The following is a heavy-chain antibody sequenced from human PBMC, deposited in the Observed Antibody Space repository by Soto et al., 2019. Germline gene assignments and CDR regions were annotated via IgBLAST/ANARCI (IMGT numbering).Heavy chain of an antibody. CDR3: ARAPMVLTRSYFDS. CDR2: ISSSGNT. Sequence: PSETLSLTCAVSGGSLSNYYLSWIRQPPGKGLEWIGYISSSGNTNYNPSLKSRVSISVDTSKNQFSPNLTSVTAADTAVYYCARAPMVLTRSYFDSWGQGTPVTVYS. D-gene: IGHD3-22*01. CDR1: GGSLSNYY. J-gene: IGHJ4*02. V-gene: IGHV4-59*01.